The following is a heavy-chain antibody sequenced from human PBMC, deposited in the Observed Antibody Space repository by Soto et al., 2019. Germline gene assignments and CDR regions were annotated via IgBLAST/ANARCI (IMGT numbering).Heavy chain of an antibody. CDR2: ISGSGGST. CDR3: AKNDRDPLDYYYYGMDV. D-gene: IGHD3-9*01. J-gene: IGHJ6*02. CDR1: GFTFSSYA. Sequence: LKISCAASGFTFSSYAMSWVRQAPGKGLEWVSAISGSGGSTYYADSVKGRFTISRDNSKNTLYLQMNSLRAEDTAVYYCAKNDRDPLDYYYYGMDVWGQGTTVTVSS. V-gene: IGHV3-23*01.